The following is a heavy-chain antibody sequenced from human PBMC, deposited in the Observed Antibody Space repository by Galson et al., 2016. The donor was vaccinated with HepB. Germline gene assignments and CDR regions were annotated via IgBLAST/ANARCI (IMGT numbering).Heavy chain of an antibody. V-gene: IGHV3-33*08. J-gene: IGHJ5*02. Sequence: SLRLSCAASGFTISSYGIHWVRQVPGKALEWVALIWHDGSNELYADSVKGRFTTSRDNSKNTLYLQMNRLTVEDTAVYYCARDRFCSNTRCYGWLDPWGQGTLVTVSS. CDR2: IWHDGSNE. CDR3: ARDRFCSNTRCYGWLDP. CDR1: GFTISSYG. D-gene: IGHD2-2*01.